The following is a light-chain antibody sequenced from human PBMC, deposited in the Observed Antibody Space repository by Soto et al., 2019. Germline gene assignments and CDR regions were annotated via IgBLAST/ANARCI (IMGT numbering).Light chain of an antibody. V-gene: IGKV2-30*01. Sequence: DVVMTQSPLSLPVTLGQPASISCRSSQSIVYSDGQAYLSWFQQRPGQSPRRLIYRASNRDSGVPDRFSGSGSCTDFTLQIDRGEAEAVGLYYCMGGTYWPPTFGRGTRVEIK. CDR1: QSIVYSDGQAY. CDR2: RAS. CDR3: MGGTYWPPT. J-gene: IGKJ1*01.